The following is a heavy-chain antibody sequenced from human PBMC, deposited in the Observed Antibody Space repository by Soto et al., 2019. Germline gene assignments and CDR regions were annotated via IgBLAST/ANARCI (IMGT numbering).Heavy chain of an antibody. V-gene: IGHV3-7*01. CDR1: GFTLSSYW. CDR2: IKQDGSEE. Sequence: DVQLVEYAGALVQPGKSLRLSCAASGFTLSSYWMSWVRQAPGKGLEWVANIKQDGSEEYYVDSVKGRFTIFRDNAKNSLYLQMHSLRAEDTAVYYCARGGDAFGGQGTLVTVSS. CDR3: ARGGDAF. J-gene: IGHJ1*01. D-gene: IGHD2-21*01.